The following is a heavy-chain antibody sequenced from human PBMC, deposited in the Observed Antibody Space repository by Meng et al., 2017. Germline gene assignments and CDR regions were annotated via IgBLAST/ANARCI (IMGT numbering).Heavy chain of an antibody. J-gene: IGHJ2*01. CDR3: ARDRRIAAAGHWYFDL. Sequence: QVHLGESGGGVVQPGRSLRLSCAASGFTFSSYAMHWVRQAPGKGLEWVAVISYDGSNKYYADSVKGRFTISRDNAKNSLYLQMNSLRAEDTAVYYCARDRRIAAAGHWYFDLWGRGTLVTVSS. D-gene: IGHD6-13*01. V-gene: IGHV3-30*07. CDR1: GFTFSSYA. CDR2: ISYDGSNK.